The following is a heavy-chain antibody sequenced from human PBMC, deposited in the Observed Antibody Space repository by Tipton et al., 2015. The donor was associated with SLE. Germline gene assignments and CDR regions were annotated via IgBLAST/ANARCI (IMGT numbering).Heavy chain of an antibody. V-gene: IGHV4-59*07. Sequence: TLSLTCTVSGGSIRTEYWRWIRQPPGKGLEWIGYIYYSGSTYSNPSLKSRVTISRDTSKNHFSLNLNSVTAADTAVYYCARGSDRSGYFGAFDIWGQGATVTVSS. D-gene: IGHD3-22*01. CDR3: ARGSDRSGYFGAFDI. CDR2: IYYSGST. J-gene: IGHJ3*02. CDR1: GGSIRTEY.